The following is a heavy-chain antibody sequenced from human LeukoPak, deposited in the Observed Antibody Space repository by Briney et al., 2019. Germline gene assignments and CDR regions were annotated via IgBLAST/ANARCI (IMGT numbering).Heavy chain of an antibody. Sequence: GGSLRLSCAASGFTFSGYSMNWVRQAVGKGLEWVSYISASSSSIYYADSVKGRFTISRDNAKNSLYLQMNSLRDEDTAVYYCASRAAGRPGADYFQHWGQGILVTVSS. V-gene: IGHV3-48*02. CDR1: GFTFSGYS. J-gene: IGHJ1*01. CDR3: ASRAAGRPGADYFQH. D-gene: IGHD3-10*01. CDR2: ISASSSSI.